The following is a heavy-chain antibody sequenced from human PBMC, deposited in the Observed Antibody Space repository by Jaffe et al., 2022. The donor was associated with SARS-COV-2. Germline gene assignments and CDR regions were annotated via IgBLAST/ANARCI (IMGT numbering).Heavy chain of an antibody. CDR2: VSPYNGNT. CDR3: VRGGSGTGKGWFDP. Sequence: QVQLVQSGPELKKPGASVKVSCKASGYTFSNFGVTWLRQAPGQGLEWMGWVSPYNGNTKYAQKYQGRVSLTTDTSTTTAYMELRSLRSDDTAMYYCVRGGSGTGKGWFDPWGQGTLVTVSS. CDR1: GYTFSNFG. V-gene: IGHV1-18*01. J-gene: IGHJ5*02. D-gene: IGHD1-1*01.